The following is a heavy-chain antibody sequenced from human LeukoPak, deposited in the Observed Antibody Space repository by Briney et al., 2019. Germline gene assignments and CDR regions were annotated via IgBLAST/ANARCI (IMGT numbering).Heavy chain of an antibody. V-gene: IGHV3-7*01. Sequence: AGGSLRLSCAASGFTSSTYWMSWVRQAPGKGLEWVASIKQDGSETYYVDSVKGRSTLSRDNAKNSLYLQMNSLRADDTAVYYCARDRDSRWDFDLWGRGTLVTVSS. CDR3: ARDRDSRWDFDL. D-gene: IGHD3-22*01. J-gene: IGHJ2*01. CDR2: IKQDGSET. CDR1: GFTSSTYW.